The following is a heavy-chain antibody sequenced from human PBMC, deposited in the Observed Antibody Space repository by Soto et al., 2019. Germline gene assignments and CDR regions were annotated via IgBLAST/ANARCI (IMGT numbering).Heavy chain of an antibody. CDR3: ARGFIAAAGRWFAY. J-gene: IGHJ4*02. CDR1: GGSISSGGYY. Sequence: PSQTLSLTCTVSGGSISSGGYYWSWIRQHPGKGLEWIGYIYYSGSTYYNPSLKSRVTISVDTSKNQFSLKLSSVTAADTAVYYCARGFIAAAGRWFAYWGQGTLVTVSS. V-gene: IGHV4-31*03. D-gene: IGHD6-13*01. CDR2: IYYSGST.